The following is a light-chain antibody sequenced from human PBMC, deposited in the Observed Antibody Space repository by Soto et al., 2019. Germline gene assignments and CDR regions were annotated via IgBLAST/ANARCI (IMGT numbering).Light chain of an antibody. CDR3: RSRGGSNIPHV. CDR2: DVT. V-gene: IGLV2-8*01. CDR1: SSDIGGYNF. Sequence: QSVLTQPPSASGSPGQSVAISCTGTSSDIGGYNFVSWYQQHPAKAPKLMIYDVTKRPSGVPDRFSGSKSGNTATLTVSGIQAEDEADYYCRSRGGSNIPHVFRPGTKLTVL. J-gene: IGLJ1*01.